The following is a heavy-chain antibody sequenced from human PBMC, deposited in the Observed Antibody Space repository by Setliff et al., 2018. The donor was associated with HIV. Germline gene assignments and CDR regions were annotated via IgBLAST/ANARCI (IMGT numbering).Heavy chain of an antibody. CDR2: INHTGST. J-gene: IGHJ6*03. CDR1: RGSISRYY. V-gene: IGHV4-34*01. CDR3: ARGTAYYNFWSGYSQDYYYYMDV. Sequence: SETLSLTCTVSRGSISRYYWSWIRQPPGKGLEWIGEINHTGSTNYNPSLKSRVTISVDTSKNQFSLKLSSVTAADTAVYYCARGTAYYNFWSGYSQDYYYYMDVWGKGTKVTVSS. D-gene: IGHD3-3*01.